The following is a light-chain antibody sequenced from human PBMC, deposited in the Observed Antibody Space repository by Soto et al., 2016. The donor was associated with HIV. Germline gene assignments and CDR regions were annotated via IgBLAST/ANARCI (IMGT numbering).Light chain of an antibody. V-gene: IGKV1-NL1*01. CDR3: QQYYSTPET. J-gene: IGKJ1*01. Sequence: IQMTQSPSSLSASIGDRVTFTCRASQGIGNSLAWYQQKPGKAPKLLLYGASRLESGVPSRFSGTGSGAEYILIISSLQPEDFATYYCQQYYSTPETFGQGTKVE. CDR1: QGIGNS. CDR2: GAS.